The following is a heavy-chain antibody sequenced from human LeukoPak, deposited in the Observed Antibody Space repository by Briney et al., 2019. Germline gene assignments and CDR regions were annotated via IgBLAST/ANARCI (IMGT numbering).Heavy chain of an antibody. Sequence: PSETLSLTCAVYGGSFSGYYWSWIRQPPGKGLEWIGEINHSGSTNYNPSLKSRVTISVGTSKNQFSLKLSSVTAADTAVYYCARGYSGYEFDYWGQGTLVTVSS. CDR3: ARGYSGYEFDY. V-gene: IGHV4-34*01. CDR1: GGSFSGYY. CDR2: INHSGST. D-gene: IGHD5-12*01. J-gene: IGHJ4*02.